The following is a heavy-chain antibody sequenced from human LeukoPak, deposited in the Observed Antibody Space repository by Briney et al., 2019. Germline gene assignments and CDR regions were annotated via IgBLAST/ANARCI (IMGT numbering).Heavy chain of an antibody. V-gene: IGHV4-34*01. J-gene: IGHJ4*02. Sequence: SETLSLTCAVYGGSFSGYYWSWIRQPPGKGLEWIGEINHSGSTNYNPSLKSRVTISVDTSQNQFSLKLSSVTASDTAVYYCARGNASRGYYFDYWGKGPLVTVSS. CDR2: INHSGST. CDR3: ARGNASRGYYFDY. CDR1: GGSFSGYY.